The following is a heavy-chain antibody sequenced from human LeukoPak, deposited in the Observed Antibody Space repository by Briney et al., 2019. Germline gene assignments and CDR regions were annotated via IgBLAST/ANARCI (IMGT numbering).Heavy chain of an antibody. D-gene: IGHD3-22*01. Sequence: NSYITEYAASVKGRFTISRDDSKNSLYLQMNSLKTEDTAVYYCASHSSGYYYSYYYYGMDVWGQGTTVTVSS. J-gene: IGHJ6*02. CDR3: ASHSSGYYYSYYYYGMDV. V-gene: IGHV3-72*01. CDR2: NSYIT.